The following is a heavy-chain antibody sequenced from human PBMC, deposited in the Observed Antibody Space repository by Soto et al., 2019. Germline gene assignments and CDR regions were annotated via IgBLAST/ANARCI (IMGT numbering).Heavy chain of an antibody. Sequence: QVQLVQSGAEVKKPGSSLKVSCKASGGTFSSYAISWVRQAPGQGLEWMGGIIPIFGTGNYAQKFQGRVTITADESTSTAYMELSSLRSQDTAVYFCARHVPTAGYYYGMDVWGQGTTVTVSS. CDR2: IIPIFGTG. V-gene: IGHV1-69*12. CDR1: GGTFSSYA. D-gene: IGHD2-2*01. CDR3: ARHVPTAGYYYGMDV. J-gene: IGHJ6*02.